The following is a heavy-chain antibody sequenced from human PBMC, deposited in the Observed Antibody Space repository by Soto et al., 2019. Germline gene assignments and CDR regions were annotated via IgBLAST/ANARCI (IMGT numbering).Heavy chain of an antibody. CDR3: AREGSYSAYNFAHGIQLWSFDF. CDR2: IFSSGST. Sequence: SETLSLTCTVSGGSINTFYWSWVRQPAGKGLEWIGRIFSSGSTSFNPSLESRVAMSVDTSKKQFSLNLSSVTAADMAVYYCAREGSYSAYNFAHGIQLWSFDFWGQGALVTVSS. V-gene: IGHV4-4*07. J-gene: IGHJ4*02. CDR1: GGSINTFY. D-gene: IGHD5-12*01.